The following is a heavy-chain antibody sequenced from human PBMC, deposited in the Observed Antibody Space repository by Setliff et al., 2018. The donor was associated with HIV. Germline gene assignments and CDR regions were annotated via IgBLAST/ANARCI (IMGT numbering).Heavy chain of an antibody. CDR3: ATGLIMAPDY. D-gene: IGHD2-8*01. CDR1: GYTFINYG. CDR2: ISAYNGNT. Sequence: ASVKVSCKASGYTFINYGISWVRQAPGQGLEWMGWISAYNGNTNYALKFQGRVTMTTDASTRTAYMELGSLTSDDTAFYYCATGLIMAPDYWGQGSLVTVSS. J-gene: IGHJ4*02. V-gene: IGHV1-18*01.